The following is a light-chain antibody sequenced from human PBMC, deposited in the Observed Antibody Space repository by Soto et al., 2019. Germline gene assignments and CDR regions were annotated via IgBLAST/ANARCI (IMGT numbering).Light chain of an antibody. Sequence: DIQMTQSPSTLSGSVGDRVTITCRASQTISSWLAWYQQKPGKAPKLLIYKASTLKSGVPSRFSGSGSGTEFTLPISSLHPDDFATYYCQHYNSYSEAFGQGTKVELK. J-gene: IGKJ1*01. CDR3: QHYNSYSEA. CDR2: KAS. V-gene: IGKV1-5*03. CDR1: QTISSW.